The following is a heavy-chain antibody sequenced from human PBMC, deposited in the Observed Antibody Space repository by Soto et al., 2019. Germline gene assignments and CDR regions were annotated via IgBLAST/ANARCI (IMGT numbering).Heavy chain of an antibody. V-gene: IGHV4-34*01. J-gene: IGHJ4*02. CDR3: ARIGGRYSYAHFDY. CDR2: INHSGST. CDR1: GGRLSGYY. D-gene: IGHD5-18*01. Sequence: ETRSLTWAIYGGRLSGYYWSWIRQPPGKGLEWIGEINHSGSTNYNPSLKSRVTISVDTSKKQFSLKLSSVTAADTAVYYCARIGGRYSYAHFDYWGQGTLVIVSS.